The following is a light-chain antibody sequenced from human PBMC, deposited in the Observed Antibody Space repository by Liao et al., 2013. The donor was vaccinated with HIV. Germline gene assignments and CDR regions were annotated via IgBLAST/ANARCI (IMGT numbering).Light chain of an antibody. V-gene: IGLV3-21*04. CDR1: NIGRTT. Sequence: SYELTQPPSVSVAPGKTARVTCGGNNIGRTTVHWYQQKPGQAPVLVIYYDNDRPSGIPERFSGSNSGNTATLTISRVEAGDEADYYCQVWDSSSDHPWVFGGGTKLTVL. CDR3: QVWDSSSDHPWV. CDR2: YDN. J-gene: IGLJ3*02.